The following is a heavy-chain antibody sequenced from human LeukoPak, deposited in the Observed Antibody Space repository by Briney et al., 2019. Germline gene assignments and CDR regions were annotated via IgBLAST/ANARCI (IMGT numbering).Heavy chain of an antibody. CDR3: AREYYDFWSGPYMDV. CDR2: IKQDGSEK. D-gene: IGHD3-3*01. CDR1: GFTFSSYS. V-gene: IGHV3-7*01. J-gene: IGHJ6*03. Sequence: GGSLRLSCAASGFTFSSYSMNWVRQAPGKGLEWVANIKQDGSEKYYVDSVKGRFTISRDNAKNSLYLQMNSLRAEDTAVYYCAREYYDFWSGPYMDVWGKGTTVTVSS.